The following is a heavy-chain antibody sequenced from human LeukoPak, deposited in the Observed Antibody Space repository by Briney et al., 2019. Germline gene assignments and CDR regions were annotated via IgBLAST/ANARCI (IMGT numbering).Heavy chain of an antibody. CDR1: GFTFSSYW. Sequence: GGSLRLSYAASGFTFSSYWMSWVRQAPGKGLEWVANIKQDGSEKYYVDSVKGRFTISRDNAKNSLYLQMNSLRAEDTAVYYCARGGSGSYYKSFDYWGQGTLVTVSS. D-gene: IGHD3-10*01. CDR3: ARGGSGSYYKSFDY. V-gene: IGHV3-7*01. CDR2: IKQDGSEK. J-gene: IGHJ4*02.